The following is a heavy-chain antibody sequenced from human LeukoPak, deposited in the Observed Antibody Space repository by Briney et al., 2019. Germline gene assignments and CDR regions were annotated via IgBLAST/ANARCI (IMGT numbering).Heavy chain of an antibody. J-gene: IGHJ3*02. V-gene: IGHV1-18*01. D-gene: IGHD1-26*01. Sequence: ASVKVSCKASGYTFTSYGISWVRQAPGQGLEWMGWISAYNGNTNYAQKLQGRVTMTTDTSTSTAYMELRSLRSDGTAVYYCARVGQPKWELVDLWAFDIWGQGTMVTVSS. CDR1: GYTFTSYG. CDR3: ARVGQPKWELVDLWAFDI. CDR2: ISAYNGNT.